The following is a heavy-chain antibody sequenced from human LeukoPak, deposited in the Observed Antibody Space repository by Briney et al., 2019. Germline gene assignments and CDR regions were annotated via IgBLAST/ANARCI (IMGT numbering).Heavy chain of an antibody. V-gene: IGHV4-39*01. Sequence: SETLSLTCTVSGGSISSSSYYWGWIRQPPGKGLEWIGSIYYSGSTYYNPSLKSRVTISVDTSKNQFSLKLSSVTAADTAVYYCASKSSYYGSGSFIDYWGQGTLVTVSP. J-gene: IGHJ4*02. CDR3: ASKSSYYGSGSFIDY. CDR2: IYYSGST. CDR1: GGSISSSSYY. D-gene: IGHD3-10*01.